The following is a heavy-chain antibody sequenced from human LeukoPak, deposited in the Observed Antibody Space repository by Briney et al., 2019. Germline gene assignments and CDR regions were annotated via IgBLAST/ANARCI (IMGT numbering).Heavy chain of an antibody. D-gene: IGHD5-24*01. CDR3: ARATRNGYDY. CDR2: IGSRNVTI. J-gene: IGHJ4*02. Sequence: PGGSLRLSCAASGFTFSIYGMNWVRQAPGKGPEWVSYIGSRNVTIHYADSAKGRFTMSRDDARNSLYLQMNSLRADDTAVYYCARATRNGYDYWGQGTLVTVSS. V-gene: IGHV3-48*04. CDR1: GFTFSIYG.